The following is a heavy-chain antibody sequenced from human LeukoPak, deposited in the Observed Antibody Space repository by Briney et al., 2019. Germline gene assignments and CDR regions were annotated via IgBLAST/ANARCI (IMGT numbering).Heavy chain of an antibody. CDR2: LSGRGDIT. CDR3: ARHSGFGAEASKLYYFDS. Sequence: GGSLRLSCSASGFNFNSHAMSWVRQAPGKGLEWVSSLSGRGDITYYAESVKGRFIISRDTSSDSFRGTVYLEMKSLRHEDTAFYCARHSGFGAEASKLYYFDSWGQGTLAAVSS. J-gene: IGHJ4*02. D-gene: IGHD4/OR15-4a*01. CDR1: GFNFNSHA. V-gene: IGHV3-23*01.